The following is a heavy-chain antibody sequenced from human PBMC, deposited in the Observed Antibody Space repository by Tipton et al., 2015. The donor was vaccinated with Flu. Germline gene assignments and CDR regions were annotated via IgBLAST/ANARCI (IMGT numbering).Heavy chain of an antibody. CDR3: ATDGRRGDYYYYGMDV. CDR1: GGSFSGYY. D-gene: IGHD5-24*01. J-gene: IGHJ6*02. V-gene: IGHV4-34*01. Sequence: TLSLTCAVYGGSFSGYYWSWIRQPPGKGLEWIGEINHSGSTNYNPSLKSRVTISVDTSKNQFSLKLSSVTAADTAVYYCATDGRRGDYYYYGMDVWGQGTTVPVAS. CDR2: INHSGST.